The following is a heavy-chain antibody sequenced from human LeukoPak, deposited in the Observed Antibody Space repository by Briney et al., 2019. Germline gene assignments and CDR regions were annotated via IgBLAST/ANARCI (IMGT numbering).Heavy chain of an antibody. Sequence: GGSLRLSCAASGFTFSSYAMHWVRQAPGKGLKWVAVISYDGSNKYYADSVKGRFTISRDNSKNTLYLQMNSLRAEDTAVYYCARDMWQQLTYAFDIWGQGTMVTVSS. J-gene: IGHJ3*02. D-gene: IGHD6-13*01. CDR2: ISYDGSNK. CDR3: ARDMWQQLTYAFDI. CDR1: GFTFSSYA. V-gene: IGHV3-30-3*01.